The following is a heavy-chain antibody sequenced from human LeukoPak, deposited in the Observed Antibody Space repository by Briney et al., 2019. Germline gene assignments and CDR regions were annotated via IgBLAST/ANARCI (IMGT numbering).Heavy chain of an antibody. CDR3: ARSLFPAYYFDY. Sequence: ASVKVSCKASGYTFTGYYMHWERQAPGQGLEWMGWINPNSGGTNYAQKFQGRVTMTRDTSISTAYMELSRLRSDDTAVYYCARSLFPAYYFDYWGQGTLVTVSS. D-gene: IGHD2-2*01. J-gene: IGHJ4*02. V-gene: IGHV1-2*02. CDR1: GYTFTGYY. CDR2: INPNSGGT.